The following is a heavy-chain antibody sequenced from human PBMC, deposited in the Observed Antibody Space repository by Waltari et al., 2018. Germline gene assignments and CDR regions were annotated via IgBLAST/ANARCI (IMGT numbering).Heavy chain of an antibody. J-gene: IGHJ5*02. CDR2: IYYSGTT. CDR1: GGSISRSRYY. CDR3: VRHWKRNGYRFDP. Sequence: QLQLQESGPTLVTPSETLSLTCTVSGGSISRSRYYWGWIRQSPGKGLEWIGSIYYSGTTYYNPTLESRVTISGDTSKNQFSLKLSSVTAADTAVYYCVRHWKRNGYRFDPWGQGTLVTVSS. D-gene: IGHD5-12*01. V-gene: IGHV4-39*01.